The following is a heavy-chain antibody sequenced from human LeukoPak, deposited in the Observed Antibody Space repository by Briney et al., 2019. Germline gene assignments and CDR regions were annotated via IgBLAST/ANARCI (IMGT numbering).Heavy chain of an antibody. CDR2: ISSSSSYI. Sequence: PRGSLRLSCAASGFTFSSYSMNWVRQAPGKGLEWVSSISSSSSYIYYADSVKGRFTISRDNAKNSLYLQMNSLRAEDTAVYYCARDHVAVAGCIDYWGQGTLATVSS. CDR3: ARDHVAVAGCIDY. CDR1: GFTFSSYS. V-gene: IGHV3-21*01. D-gene: IGHD6-19*01. J-gene: IGHJ4*02.